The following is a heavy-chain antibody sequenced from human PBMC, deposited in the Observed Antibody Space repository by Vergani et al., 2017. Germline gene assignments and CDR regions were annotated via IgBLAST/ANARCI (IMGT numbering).Heavy chain of an antibody. D-gene: IGHD3-16*01. CDR3: AGGKYYADSTSDVGERCFDV. CDR2: IYNSGNG. J-gene: IGHJ2*01. CDR1: GDSIISRSYY. V-gene: IGHV4-39*01. Sequence: QMQLQESGPGLVKASETLSLTCTVSGDSIISRSYYWGWIRQPPGKGLEWIGSIYNSGNGDSSSSLKSRDTISADTSKDKFSLRLTSVTAADTAVYYSAGGKYYADSTSDVGERCFDVWGRGTLVTVPS.